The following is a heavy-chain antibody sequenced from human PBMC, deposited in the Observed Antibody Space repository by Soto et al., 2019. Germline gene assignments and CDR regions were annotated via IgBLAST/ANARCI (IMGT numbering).Heavy chain of an antibody. CDR1: GFTFSSYA. D-gene: IGHD3-10*01. Sequence: PGGSLRLSCAASGFTFSSYAMHWVRQAPGKGLEWVAVISYDGSNKYYADSVKGRFTISRDNSKNTLYLQMNSLRAEDAAVYYCARDLRLVRGVIIPPPDGRYYYYGMDVWGQGTTVTVSS. J-gene: IGHJ6*02. CDR3: ARDLRLVRGVIIPPPDGRYYYYGMDV. CDR2: ISYDGSNK. V-gene: IGHV3-30-3*01.